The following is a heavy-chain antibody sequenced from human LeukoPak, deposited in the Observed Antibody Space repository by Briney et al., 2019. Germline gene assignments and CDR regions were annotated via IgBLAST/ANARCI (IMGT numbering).Heavy chain of an antibody. V-gene: IGHV3-74*01. CDR2: INGDGSRI. CDR3: VRALPRTSGP. J-gene: IGHJ5*02. D-gene: IGHD3-10*01. Sequence: QTGGSLRLSCVASGFTFSTAWMHWARQTPGKGLVWVSHINGDGSRINYADDVKGRFTISRDNAKNTLYLQMNSLRAEDTAVYYCVRALPRTSGPWGEGALVTVSP. CDR1: GFTFSTAW.